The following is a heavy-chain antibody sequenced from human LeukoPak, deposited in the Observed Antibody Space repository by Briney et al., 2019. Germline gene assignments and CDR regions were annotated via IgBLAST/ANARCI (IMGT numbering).Heavy chain of an antibody. Sequence: GRSLRLSCAASGYTFSSYGMHWVRQAPGKGLEWVAVISYDGSNRYYADSVKGRFTISRDNSKNTLYLQMNSLRAEDTAVYYCARDLGYSYGYWGQGTLVTVSS. V-gene: IGHV3-30*03. CDR2: ISYDGSNR. CDR1: GYTFSSYG. J-gene: IGHJ4*02. D-gene: IGHD5-18*01. CDR3: ARDLGYSYGY.